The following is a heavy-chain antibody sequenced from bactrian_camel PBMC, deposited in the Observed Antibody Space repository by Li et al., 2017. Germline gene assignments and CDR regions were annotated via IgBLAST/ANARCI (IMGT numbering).Heavy chain of an antibody. CDR1: EGADGRRC. V-gene: IGHV3S55*01. CDR3: AYRTAYLATSCSLKAITYES. J-gene: IGHJ4*01. Sequence: VQLVESGGGSVQAGGSLRLSCAASEGADGRRCMGWFRQAPGKRREVVAAIYGGRTFYADSVKGRFTISRDDAKHTLYLQMNSLKPEDTAMYYCAYRTAYLATSCSLKAITYESWGRGTQVTVS. D-gene: IGHD3*01. CDR2: IYGGRT.